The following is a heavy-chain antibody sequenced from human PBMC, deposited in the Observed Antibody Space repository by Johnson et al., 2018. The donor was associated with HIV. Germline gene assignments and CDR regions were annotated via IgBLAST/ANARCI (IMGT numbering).Heavy chain of an antibody. D-gene: IGHD6-19*01. Sequence: VQLVESGGGLVQPGGSLKLSCAASGFSFDDYGMSWVRQPPGKGLEWVSGIDWNGGSTSYADSVRGRFTISRDNAKNSLYLQMNSLRAEDTAVYYCARAMYTSGWSYDAFDIWGQGTKVTVSS. V-gene: IGHV3-20*04. CDR1: GFSFDDYG. CDR3: ARAMYTSGWSYDAFDI. CDR2: IDWNGGST. J-gene: IGHJ3*02.